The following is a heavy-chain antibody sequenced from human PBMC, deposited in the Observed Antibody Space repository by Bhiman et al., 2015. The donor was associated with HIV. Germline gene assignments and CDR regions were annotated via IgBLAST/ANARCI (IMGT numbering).Heavy chain of an antibody. CDR1: GFTFSTYT. J-gene: IGHJ3*02. V-gene: IGHV3-30*04. CDR3: ARLSIAAAGTSLSAFDI. D-gene: IGHD6-13*01. Sequence: QVQLVDSGGGVVQPGRSLRLFCAVSGFTFSTYTMHWVRQAPGRGLEWVAVISYDGSTKYYADSVQGRFTISRDTSKNSLYLQMNSLRAEDTAVYYCARLSIAAAGTSLSAFDIWGQGTMVTVSS. CDR2: ISYDGSTK.